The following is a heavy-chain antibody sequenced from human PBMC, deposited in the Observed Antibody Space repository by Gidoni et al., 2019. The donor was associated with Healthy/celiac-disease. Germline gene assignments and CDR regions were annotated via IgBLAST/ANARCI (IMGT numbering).Heavy chain of an antibody. V-gene: IGHV4-31*03. D-gene: IGHD4-4*01. Sequence: QVQLQESGPGLVKPSQTLSLTCTVPGGSISSGGYYWSWIRQHPGKGLEWIGYIYYSGSTYYNPSLKSRVTISVDTSKNQFSLKLSSVTAADTAVYYCARWRLQHTRFDYWGQGTLVTVSS. CDR3: ARWRLQHTRFDY. CDR2: IYYSGST. J-gene: IGHJ4*02. CDR1: GGSISSGGYY.